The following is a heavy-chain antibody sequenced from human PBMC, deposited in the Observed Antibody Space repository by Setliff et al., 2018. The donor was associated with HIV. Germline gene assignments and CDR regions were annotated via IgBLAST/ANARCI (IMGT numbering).Heavy chain of an antibody. Sequence: SETLSLTCAVSAYSINSGYYWGWIRQSPGKGLEWIASIYHSGSTHYNPSLKSRVTISVDTSKNQFSLKLSSVTAADTAVYYCARHDGTYCGGDCYLLGYFDLWGRGTLVTVSS. J-gene: IGHJ2*01. CDR3: ARHDGTYCGGDCYLLGYFDL. CDR2: IYHSGST. V-gene: IGHV4-38-2*01. D-gene: IGHD2-21*02. CDR1: AYSINSGYY.